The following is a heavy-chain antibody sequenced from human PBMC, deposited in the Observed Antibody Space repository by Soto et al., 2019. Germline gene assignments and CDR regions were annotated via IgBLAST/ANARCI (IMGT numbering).Heavy chain of an antibody. CDR2: IIPMFGTT. Sequence: GASVKVSCKASGGTFTGNPISWVRQAPGRGLEWMGGIIPMFGTTNYAQKFQGRVTITADESTTTAYMELNSLRSDDTAVYYCARDRLPHSSGWYGAPDYWGQGTLVTVSS. J-gene: IGHJ4*02. CDR1: GGTFTGNP. D-gene: IGHD6-19*01. CDR3: ARDRLPHSSGWYGAPDY. V-gene: IGHV1-69*13.